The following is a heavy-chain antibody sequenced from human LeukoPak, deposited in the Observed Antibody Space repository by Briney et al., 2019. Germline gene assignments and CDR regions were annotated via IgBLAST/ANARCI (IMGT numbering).Heavy chain of an antibody. CDR3: ARTRITFVGVIVFDY. J-gene: IGHJ4*02. D-gene: IGHD3-16*02. CDR1: GYTFTSYG. CDR2: ISAYNGNT. Sequence: ASVKVSCKASGYTFTSYGISWVRQAPGQGLEWMGWISAYNGNTNYAQKLQGRVTMTTDTSTSTAYMELSGLRSEDTAVYYCARTRITFVGVIVFDYWGQGTLVTVSS. V-gene: IGHV1-18*01.